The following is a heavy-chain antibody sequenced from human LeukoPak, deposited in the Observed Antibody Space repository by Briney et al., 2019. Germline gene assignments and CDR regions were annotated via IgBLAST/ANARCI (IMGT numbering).Heavy chain of an antibody. CDR3: ARGPAPITMIVFEGEYFQH. V-gene: IGHV1-18*01. J-gene: IGHJ1*01. D-gene: IGHD3-22*01. CDR2: ISAYNGNT. CDR1: GYTFTSYG. Sequence: GASVKVSCKASGYTFTSYGISWVRQAPGQGLEWMGWISAYNGNTNYAQKLQGRITMTTDTSTSTAYMELRSLRSDDTAVYYCARGPAPITMIVFEGEYFQHWGQGTLVTVSS.